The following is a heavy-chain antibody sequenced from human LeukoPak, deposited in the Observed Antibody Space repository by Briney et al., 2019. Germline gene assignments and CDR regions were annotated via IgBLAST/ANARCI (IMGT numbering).Heavy chain of an antibody. D-gene: IGHD6-13*01. CDR1: GFTFSSYA. J-gene: IGHJ6*03. CDR3: ARELYSSSYYMDV. V-gene: IGHV3-48*04. Sequence: GGSLRLSCAASGFTFSSYAMSWVRQAPGKGLEWVSYISSSGSNIYYADSVKGRLTISRDNAKNSLYLQMNSLRAEDTAVYYSARELYSSSYYMDVWGKGTTVTIS. CDR2: ISSSGSNI.